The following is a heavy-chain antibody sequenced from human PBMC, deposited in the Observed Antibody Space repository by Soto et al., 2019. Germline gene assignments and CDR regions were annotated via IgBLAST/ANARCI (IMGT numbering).Heavy chain of an antibody. D-gene: IGHD3-10*01. V-gene: IGHV4-31*03. CDR3: ARVPRSYYGSETNWFDP. CDR2: VYYSGST. Sequence: QVQLQESGPGLVKPSQNLSLTCTVSGASISSGGYYWSWIRQHPGKGLEWIGYVYYSGSTYYNPSLKSRVTISVDTSKNQFSLKLSSVTAADTAVYYCARVPRSYYGSETNWFDPWGQGTLVTVSS. J-gene: IGHJ5*02. CDR1: GASISSGGYY.